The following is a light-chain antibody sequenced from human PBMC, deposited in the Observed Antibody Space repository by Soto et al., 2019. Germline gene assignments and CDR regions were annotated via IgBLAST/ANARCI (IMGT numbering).Light chain of an antibody. CDR1: QSINSY. CDR2: GAS. CDR3: QQTYSSPIT. Sequence: DIQLTQSPSSLSASVGDRVTITCRASQSINSYLALYQQRPGKAPKLLISGASILQSGVPSRFSGSGSGTDFTLTISNLQPEDFAGYYCQQTYSSPITFGQGTRLEIK. V-gene: IGKV1-39*01. J-gene: IGKJ5*01.